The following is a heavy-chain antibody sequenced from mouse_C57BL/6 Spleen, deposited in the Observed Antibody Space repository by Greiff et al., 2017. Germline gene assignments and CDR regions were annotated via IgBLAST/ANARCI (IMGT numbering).Heavy chain of an antibody. CDR2: IYPGSGST. J-gene: IGHJ4*01. Sequence: VQLQQPGAELVKPGASVKMSCKASGYTFTSYWITWVKQRPGQGLEWIGDIYPGSGSTNYNEKFKSKATLTVDTSSSTAYMQLSSLTSEDSAVYYCARYYDYDGGIYYAMDYWGQGTSVTVSS. V-gene: IGHV1-55*01. D-gene: IGHD2-4*01. CDR3: ARYYDYDGGIYYAMDY. CDR1: GYTFTSYW.